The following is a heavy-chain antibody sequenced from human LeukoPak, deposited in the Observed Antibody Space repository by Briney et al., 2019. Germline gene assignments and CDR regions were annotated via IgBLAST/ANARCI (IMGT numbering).Heavy chain of an antibody. J-gene: IGHJ4*02. CDR2: ISSSSSSI. CDR3: ASSGSYKLDY. Sequence: PGGSLRLSCAASGFTFSTYNMNWVRQAPGKGLEWISYISSSSSSIYYADSVKGRFTISRDNAKSSLYLQMNSLRAEDTAVYYCASSGSYKLDYWGQGTLVTVSS. V-gene: IGHV3-48*01. D-gene: IGHD1-26*01. CDR1: GFTFSTYN.